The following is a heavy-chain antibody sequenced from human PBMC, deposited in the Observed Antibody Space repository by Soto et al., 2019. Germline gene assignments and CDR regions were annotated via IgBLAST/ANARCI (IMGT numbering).Heavy chain of an antibody. CDR2: IIPIFGTA. D-gene: IGHD6-6*01. Sequence: SVKVSCKASGGTFSSYAISWVRQAPGQGLEWMGGIIPIFGTANYAQKFQGRVTITADESTSTAYMELSSLRSEDTAVYYCARDAVKPHSYSSSSFSLYNWFDPWGQGTLVIVSS. V-gene: IGHV1-69*13. CDR1: GGTFSSYA. J-gene: IGHJ5*02. CDR3: ARDAVKPHSYSSSSFSLYNWFDP.